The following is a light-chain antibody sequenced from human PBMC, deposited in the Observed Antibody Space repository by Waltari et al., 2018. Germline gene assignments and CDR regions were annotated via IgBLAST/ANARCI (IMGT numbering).Light chain of an antibody. CDR2: RNN. CDR3: ASWDDSHYV. CDR1: NSNLGSNY. J-gene: IGLJ1*01. Sequence: QSVLTQPPSASETPGQRVTISCSGSNSNLGSNYLYWYQQLPGTAPKLLTYRNNQRPSGLPDRFCASTSGTSASLAIDGLRSEDEAVYYCASWDDSHYVFGPGTQVTVL. V-gene: IGLV1-47*01.